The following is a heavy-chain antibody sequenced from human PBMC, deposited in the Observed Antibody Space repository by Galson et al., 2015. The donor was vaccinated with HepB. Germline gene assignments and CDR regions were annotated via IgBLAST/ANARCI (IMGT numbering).Heavy chain of an antibody. CDR2: ISSSSTI. V-gene: IGHV3-48*01. Sequence: SLRLSCAASGFTFSSYSMNWVRQAPGKGLEWVSYISSSSTIYYADSVKGRFTISRDNAKNSLYLQMNSLRAEDTAVYYCAKGNYYYMDVWGKGTTVTVSS. CDR3: AKGNYYYMDV. CDR1: GFTFSSYS. J-gene: IGHJ6*03.